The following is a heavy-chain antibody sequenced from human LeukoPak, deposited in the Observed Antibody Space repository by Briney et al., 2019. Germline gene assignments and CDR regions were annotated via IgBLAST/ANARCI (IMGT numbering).Heavy chain of an antibody. CDR3: ARWQYTISSGWFDP. J-gene: IGHJ5*02. CDR1: GGSISSLY. Sequence: SETLSLTCTISGGSISSLYWSWIRQPPGKGLEWIGSIYYSGGTNYNPSLESRVTISVHTPRVQFSLKLSSVTAADTAVYYCARWQYTISSGWFDPWGQGTLVTVSS. V-gene: IGHV4-59*08. CDR2: IYYSGGT. D-gene: IGHD6-6*01.